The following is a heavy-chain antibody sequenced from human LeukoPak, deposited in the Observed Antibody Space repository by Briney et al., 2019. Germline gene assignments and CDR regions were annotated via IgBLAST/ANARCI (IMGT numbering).Heavy chain of an antibody. CDR2: INPNSGGT. Sequence: ASVKVSCKASGYTFTGYYMHWVRQAPGQGLEWMGWINPNSGGTNYAQKFQGRVTMTRDTSISTAYMELSRLRSDDTAVYYCARDPEPSIAAAGTSWFDPWGQGTLVTVSS. CDR1: GYTFTGYY. CDR3: ARDPEPSIAAAGTSWFDP. V-gene: IGHV1-2*02. J-gene: IGHJ5*02. D-gene: IGHD6-13*01.